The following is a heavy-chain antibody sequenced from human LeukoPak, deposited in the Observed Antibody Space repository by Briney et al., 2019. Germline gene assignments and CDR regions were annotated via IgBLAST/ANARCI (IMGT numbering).Heavy chain of an antibody. Sequence: GGSLRLSCAASGFTFSSYAMHWVRQAPGKGLEWVAVISYDGSNKYYADSVKGRFTISRAKNTLYLQMNSLRAEDTAVYYCARSQIRGCYYFDYWGQGTLVTVSS. D-gene: IGHD1-26*01. CDR2: ISYDGSNK. V-gene: IGHV3-30-3*01. J-gene: IGHJ4*02. CDR1: GFTFSSYA. CDR3: ARSQIRGCYYFDY.